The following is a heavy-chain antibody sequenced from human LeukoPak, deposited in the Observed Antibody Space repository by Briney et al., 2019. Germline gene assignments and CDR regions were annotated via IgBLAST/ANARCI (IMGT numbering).Heavy chain of an antibody. CDR1: GGSINNSSYY. D-gene: IGHD3-3*01. CDR3: ARIAGRSVFDI. CDR2: IYYSGRT. Sequence: PSGTLSLTCTVSGGSINNSSYYWGWIHQPPGKGLEWIGSIYYSGRTYYNPSLKSRVTISVDTSKNQFSLKLNSVTAAVTAVFYCARIAGRSVFDIWGQGTMVTVSS. V-gene: IGHV4-39*01. J-gene: IGHJ3*02.